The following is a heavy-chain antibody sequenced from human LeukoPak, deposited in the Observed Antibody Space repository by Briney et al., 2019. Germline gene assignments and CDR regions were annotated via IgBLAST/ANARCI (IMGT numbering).Heavy chain of an antibody. CDR3: ARVLSHSSSSLGMSYYFDY. Sequence: SETLSLTCAVYGGSFSGYYWSWIRQPPGKGLEWIGEINHSGSTNYNPSLKSRVTISVDTSKNQFSLKLSSLTAADTAVYYCARVLSHSSSSLGMSYYFDYWGQGTLVTVSS. V-gene: IGHV4-34*01. D-gene: IGHD6-6*01. CDR1: GGSFSGYY. CDR2: INHSGST. J-gene: IGHJ4*02.